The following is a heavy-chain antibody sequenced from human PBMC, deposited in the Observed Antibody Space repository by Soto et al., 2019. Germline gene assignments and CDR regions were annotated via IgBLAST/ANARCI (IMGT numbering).Heavy chain of an antibody. J-gene: IGHJ6*03. V-gene: IGHV1-18*01. CDR1: GYTFTSYG. CDR2: ISAYNGNT. CDR3: ARDLDIVVVPAAHYYYYYMDV. D-gene: IGHD2-2*03. Sequence: ASVKVSCKASGYTFTSYGISWVRQAPGQGLEWMGWISAYNGNTNYAQKLQGRVTMTTDTSTSTAYMELRSLRSDDTAVYYCARDLDIVVVPAAHYYYYYMDVWGKGTTVTVS.